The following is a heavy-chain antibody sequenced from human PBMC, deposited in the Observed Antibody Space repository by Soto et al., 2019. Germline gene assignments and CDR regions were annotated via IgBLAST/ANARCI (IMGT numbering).Heavy chain of an antibody. V-gene: IGHV4-39*01. CDR1: GGSISSSSYY. CDR2: IYYSGST. Sequence: QLQLQESGPGLVKPSETLSLTCTVSGGSISSSSYYWGWIRQPPGKGLEWIGSIYYSGSTYYNPSLKSRVTISVDTSKNQFSLKLSSVTAADTAVYYCARQPYYDFWTGEYFDLWGRGTLVTVSS. J-gene: IGHJ2*01. CDR3: ARQPYYDFWTGEYFDL. D-gene: IGHD3-3*01.